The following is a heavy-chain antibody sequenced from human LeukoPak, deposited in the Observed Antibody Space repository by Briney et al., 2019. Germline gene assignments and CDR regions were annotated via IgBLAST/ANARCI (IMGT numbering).Heavy chain of an antibody. CDR2: TNPSDGST. CDR1: GYTFTNYF. CDR3: ANAYYDTSGYVYFEY. Sequence: ASVKVSCKASGYTFTNYFMHWVRQAPGQGLEWMGITNPSDGSTNYAQTFQGRVTMTRDTSTSTVYMELSSLRSEDTALYYCANAYYDTSGYVYFEYWGQGTLVTVSS. V-gene: IGHV1-46*01. J-gene: IGHJ4*02. D-gene: IGHD3-22*01.